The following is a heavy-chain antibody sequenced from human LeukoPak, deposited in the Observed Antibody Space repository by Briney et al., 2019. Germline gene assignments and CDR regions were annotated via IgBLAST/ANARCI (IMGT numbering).Heavy chain of an antibody. CDR3: ASSMVNYDAFDI. CDR2: MNPNSGNT. CDR1: GYTFTSYG. D-gene: IGHD5-18*01. Sequence: ASVKVSCKASGYTFTSYGISWVRQAPGQGLEWMGWMNPNSGNTGYAQKFQGRVTITRNTSISTAYMELSSLRSEDTAVYYCASSMVNYDAFDIWGQGTMVTVSS. J-gene: IGHJ3*02. V-gene: IGHV1-8*03.